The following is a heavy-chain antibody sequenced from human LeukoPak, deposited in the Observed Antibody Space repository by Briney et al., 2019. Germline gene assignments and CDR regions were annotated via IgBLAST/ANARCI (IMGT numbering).Heavy chain of an antibody. CDR2: IYHSGST. CDR3: ARAPPLKMWFGGNYGMDV. J-gene: IGHJ6*02. V-gene: IGHV4-30-2*01. Sequence: SETLSLTCAVSGGSISSGGYSWSWIRQPPGKGLGWIGYIYHSGSTYYNPSLKSRVTISVDRSKNQFSLKLSSVTAADTAVYYCARAPPLKMWFGGNYGMDVWGQGTTVTVSS. CDR1: GGSISSGGYS. D-gene: IGHD3-10*01.